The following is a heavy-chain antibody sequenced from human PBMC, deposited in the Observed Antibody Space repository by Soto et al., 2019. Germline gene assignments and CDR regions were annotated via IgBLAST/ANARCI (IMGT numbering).Heavy chain of an antibody. J-gene: IGHJ6*04. CDR2: ISGSGGST. Sequence: EVQLLESGGGLVQPGGSLRLSCAASGFTFSSYAMSWVRQAPGKGLEWVSAISGSGGSTYYADSVKGRFTISRDNSKNTRYLQMNTLKAENTAVYYWAKAPTPPHRTYYYYYGMDVGGKGTTVTVSS. CDR1: GFTFSSYA. V-gene: IGHV3-23*01. D-gene: IGHD2-15*01. CDR3: AKAPTPPHRTYYYYYGMDV.